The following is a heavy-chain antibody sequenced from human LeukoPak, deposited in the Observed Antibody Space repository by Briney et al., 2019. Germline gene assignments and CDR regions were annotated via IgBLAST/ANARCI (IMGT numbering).Heavy chain of an antibody. D-gene: IGHD3-10*01. V-gene: IGHV3-13*01. Sequence: GGSLRLSCAASGFTFGSYDIHWVRQVIGKGLEWVSAIGIAGDTYYLDSVKGRFTISREKAKNSLYLQMNSLRVGDTAVYYCARGQLVRAGYFDLWGRGTLVTVSS. CDR2: IGIAGDT. J-gene: IGHJ2*01. CDR1: GFTFGSYD. CDR3: ARGQLVRAGYFDL.